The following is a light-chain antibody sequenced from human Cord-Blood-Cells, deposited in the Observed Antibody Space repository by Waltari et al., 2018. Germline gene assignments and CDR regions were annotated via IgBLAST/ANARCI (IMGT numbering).Light chain of an antibody. Sequence: DVVMTQSPLSLPVTLGQPASISCRSSQSLLHSNGYNYLDWYLQKPGQSPQLLIYLGSNRASGVPDRFSGSGSGTDFTLKISRVEAEDVGVYYCMQALQTPTFGQGTKVEI. CDR2: LGS. CDR1: QSLLHSNGYNY. CDR3: MQALQTPT. J-gene: IGKJ1*01. V-gene: IGKV2-28*01.